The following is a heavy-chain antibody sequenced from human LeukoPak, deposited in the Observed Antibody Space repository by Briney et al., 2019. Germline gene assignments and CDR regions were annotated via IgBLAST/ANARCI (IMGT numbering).Heavy chain of an antibody. CDR3: ARHTAMGSPLYY. CDR2: RYYSGSA. J-gene: IGHJ4*02. D-gene: IGHD5-18*01. Sequence: SETLSLTCTVSGGSISSSAYYWGRIRQPPGMGLEWIGSRYYSGSAYYNPSLKTRVTISVDSSKNQFSLKMSSVTAADTAVYYCARHTAMGSPLYYWGQGALVTVSS. CDR1: GGSISSSAYY. V-gene: IGHV4-39*01.